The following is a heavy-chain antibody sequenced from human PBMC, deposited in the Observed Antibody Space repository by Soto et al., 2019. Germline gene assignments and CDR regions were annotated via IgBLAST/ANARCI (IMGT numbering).Heavy chain of an antibody. D-gene: IGHD3-22*01. Sequence: SETLSLTCTVSGGSISSGGYYWSWIRQHPGKGLEWIGYIYYSGSTYYNPSLKSRVTISVATSKNQFSLKLCSVTAADTAGYYCCRSPGERDNERGYFDLWGHGTLVTVSS. CDR1: GGSISSGGYY. V-gene: IGHV4-31*03. CDR2: IYYSGST. J-gene: IGHJ2*01. CDR3: CRSPGERDNERGYFDL.